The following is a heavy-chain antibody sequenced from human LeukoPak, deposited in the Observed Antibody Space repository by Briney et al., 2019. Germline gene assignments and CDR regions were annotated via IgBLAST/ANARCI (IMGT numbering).Heavy chain of an antibody. Sequence: GESLKISCKASGYSFTSYWIGWVRQMPGKGLEWMGIIYPGDSDTRYSPSFQGQVTISADKSISTAYLQWSSLKASDTAVYYCASSIIRGGYYYYMDVWGKGTTVTVSS. J-gene: IGHJ6*03. CDR1: GYSFTSYW. V-gene: IGHV5-51*01. CDR2: IYPGDSDT. CDR3: ASSIIRGGYYYYMDV. D-gene: IGHD3-10*01.